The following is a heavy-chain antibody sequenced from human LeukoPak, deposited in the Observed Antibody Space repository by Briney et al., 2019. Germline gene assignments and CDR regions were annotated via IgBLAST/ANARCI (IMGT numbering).Heavy chain of an antibody. D-gene: IGHD2-2*01. V-gene: IGHV3-48*01. CDR3: ARLGYCSSTSCLDAFDI. CDR2: ISSSSSTI. J-gene: IGHJ3*02. CDR1: GFTFSSYS. Sequence: GGSLRLSCAASGFTFSSYSMNWVRQAPGRGLEWVSYISSSSSTIYYADSVKGRFTISRDNAKNSLYLQMNSLRAEDTAVYYCARLGYCSSTSCLDAFDIWGQGTMVTVSS.